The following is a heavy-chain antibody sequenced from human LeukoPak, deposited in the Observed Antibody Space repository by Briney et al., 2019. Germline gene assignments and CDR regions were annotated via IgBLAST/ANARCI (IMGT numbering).Heavy chain of an antibody. Sequence: ASVKVSCKVSGYTLTELSMHWVRQAPGKGLEWMGGFDPEDGETIYAQKFQGRVTMTEDTSTDTAYMELSSLRSEDTAVYYCATGSGIVATTGFDYWGQGTLVTVSS. J-gene: IGHJ4*02. V-gene: IGHV1-24*01. CDR2: FDPEDGET. CDR1: GYTLTELS. D-gene: IGHD5-12*01. CDR3: ATGSGIVATTGFDY.